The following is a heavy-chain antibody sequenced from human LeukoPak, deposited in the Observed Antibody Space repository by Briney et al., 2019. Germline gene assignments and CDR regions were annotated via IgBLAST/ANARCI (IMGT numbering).Heavy chain of an antibody. CDR3: ARHATMIVVVDAFDI. D-gene: IGHD3-22*01. V-gene: IGHV5-51*01. CDR1: GYIFSSFW. Sequence: GESLKISCKGSGYIFSSFWIGWVRQMPGKGLEWMGIIYPRTSATRYGPSFQGQVTISADRSTYTAYLQWSSLKASDTAMYYCARHATMIVVVDAFDIWGQGTMVTVSS. J-gene: IGHJ3*02. CDR2: IYPRTSAT.